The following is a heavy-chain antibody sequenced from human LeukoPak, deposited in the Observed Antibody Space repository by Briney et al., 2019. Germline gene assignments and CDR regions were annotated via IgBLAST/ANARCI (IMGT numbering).Heavy chain of an antibody. CDR2: ISGSGGST. D-gene: IGHD3-22*01. CDR1: GFTFSSYA. Sequence: PGGSLRLSCAASGFTFSSYAISWVRQAPGRGLEWVSAISGSGGSTYYADSVKGRFTISRDNSKNTLYLQMNSLRAEDTAVYYCAKDDRSYDSSGYLYYYYYYGMDVWGQGTTVTVSS. CDR3: AKDDRSYDSSGYLYYYYYYGMDV. J-gene: IGHJ6*02. V-gene: IGHV3-23*01.